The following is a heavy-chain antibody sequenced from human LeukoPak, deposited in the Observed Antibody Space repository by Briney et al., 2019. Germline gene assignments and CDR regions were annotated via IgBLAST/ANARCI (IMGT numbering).Heavy chain of an antibody. CDR1: GLTVSSDY. V-gene: IGHV3-66*01. Sequence: GGSLRLSCAASGLTVSSDYMSWVRQAPGKGLEWVSVIYSGGGTYYADSVRGRFTISRDNSKNTLYLQLSSLRAEDTAVYYCARRNYDISTVPTPDYYYGMDVWGQGTTVTVSS. CDR3: ARRNYDISTVPTPDYYYGMDV. D-gene: IGHD3-9*01. J-gene: IGHJ6*02. CDR2: IYSGGGT.